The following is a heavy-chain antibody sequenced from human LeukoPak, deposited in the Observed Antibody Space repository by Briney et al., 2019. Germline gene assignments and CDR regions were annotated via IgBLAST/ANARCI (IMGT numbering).Heavy chain of an antibody. CDR3: AKEWLQHTKRTDH. D-gene: IGHD5-12*01. V-gene: IGHV3-30-3*01. CDR2: ISYDGSNK. CDR1: GFTFSSYA. Sequence: GGSLRLSCAASGFTFSSYAMHWVRQAPGKGLEWVAVISYDGSNKYYADSVKGRFTISRDTSTNTVFLQMNSLGLDDTAVYYCAKEWLQHTKRTDHWGQGTLVTVSS. J-gene: IGHJ4*02.